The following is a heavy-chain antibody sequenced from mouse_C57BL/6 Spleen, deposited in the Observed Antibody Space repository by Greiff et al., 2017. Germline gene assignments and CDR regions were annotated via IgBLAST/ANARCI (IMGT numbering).Heavy chain of an antibody. CDR2: ISSGGDYI. CDR3: TRDGTTVASPGYFGV. J-gene: IGHJ1*03. Sequence: DVHLVESGEGLVKPGGSLKLSCAASGFTFSSYAMSWVRQTPEKRLEWVAYISSGGDYIYYADTVKGRFTISRDNARNTLYLQMSSLKSEDTAMYYCTRDGTTVASPGYFGVWGTGTTVTVSS. D-gene: IGHD1-1*01. V-gene: IGHV5-9-1*02. CDR1: GFTFSSYA.